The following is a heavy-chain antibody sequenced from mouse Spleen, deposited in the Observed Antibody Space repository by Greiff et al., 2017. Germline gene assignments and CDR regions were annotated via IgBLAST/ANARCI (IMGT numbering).Heavy chain of an antibody. Sequence: QVQLQQSGAELMKPGASVKLSCKATGYTFTGYWIEWVKQRPGHGLEWIGEILPGSGSTNYNEKFKGKATFTADTSSNTAYMQLSSLTTEDSAIYYCARRKGSYSNYEAWFAYWGQGTLVTVSA. CDR2: ILPGSGST. CDR3: ARRKGSYSNYEAWFAY. CDR1: GYTFTGYW. V-gene: IGHV1-9*01. D-gene: IGHD2-5*01. J-gene: IGHJ3*01.